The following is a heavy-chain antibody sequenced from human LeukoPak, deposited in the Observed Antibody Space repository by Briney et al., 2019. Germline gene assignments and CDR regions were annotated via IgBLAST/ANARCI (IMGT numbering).Heavy chain of an antibody. CDR1: GYNLTELS. Sequence: ASVKVSCKVSGYNLTELSIHWVRQSPGKGLEWMGGFDPEHYKTIYAEMFQGRVTMTEDTSTDTAYMTLSSLRSDDTAVYYCARVGEYCSSTSCLDYYYYMDVWGKGTTVTISS. CDR3: ARVGEYCSSTSCLDYYYYMDV. J-gene: IGHJ6*03. CDR2: FDPEHYKT. D-gene: IGHD2-2*01. V-gene: IGHV1-24*01.